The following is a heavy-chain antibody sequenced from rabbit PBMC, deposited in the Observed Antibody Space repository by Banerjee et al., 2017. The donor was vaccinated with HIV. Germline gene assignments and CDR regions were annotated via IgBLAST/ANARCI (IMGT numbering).Heavy chain of an antibody. D-gene: IGHD1-1*01. CDR3: AREGVNIGGGYL. J-gene: IGHJ4*01. Sequence: LEESGGGLVQPEGSLTLTCKASGLDFSSSYWICWVRQAPGKGLEWIACIDTGSSGYTWYASWAKGRFTISKTSSTTVTLQMTSLTAADTATYFCAREGVNIGGGYLWGPGALVTVS. CDR2: IDTGSSGYT. CDR1: GLDFSSSYW. V-gene: IGHV1S45*01.